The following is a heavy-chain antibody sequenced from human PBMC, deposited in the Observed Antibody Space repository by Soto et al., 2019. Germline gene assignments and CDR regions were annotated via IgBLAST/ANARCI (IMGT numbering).Heavy chain of an antibody. Sequence: PGGSLRLSCAASGFTFTNYEMSWVRQAPGKGLEWISYISSSGKTISYADSVKGRFTISRDNAKNSLYPQMNSLRAEDTAVYYCARDPEKYSGSDLGIDYWGQGTLVTVSS. CDR1: GFTFTNYE. CDR2: ISSSGKTI. V-gene: IGHV3-48*03. D-gene: IGHD5-12*01. J-gene: IGHJ4*02. CDR3: ARDPEKYSGSDLGIDY.